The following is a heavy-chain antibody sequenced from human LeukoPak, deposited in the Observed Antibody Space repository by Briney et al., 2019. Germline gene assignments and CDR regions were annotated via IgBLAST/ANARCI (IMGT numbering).Heavy chain of an antibody. Sequence: KPSETLSLTCAVSGGSISSGGYSWSWIRQPAGKGLEWIGRIYTSGSTNYNPSLKSRVTISVDTSKNQFSLKLSSVTAADTAVYYCARDSSGWGNGFGGLDYWGQGTLVTVSS. CDR3: ARDSSGWGNGFGGLDY. CDR1: GGSISSGGYS. CDR2: IYTSGST. D-gene: IGHD6-19*01. V-gene: IGHV4-61*02. J-gene: IGHJ4*02.